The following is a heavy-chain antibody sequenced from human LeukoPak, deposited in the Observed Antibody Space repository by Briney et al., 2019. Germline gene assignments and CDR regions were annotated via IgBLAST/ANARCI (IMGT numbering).Heavy chain of an antibody. CDR3: ARDQLGPFGVVSYFDY. V-gene: IGHV4-30-2*01. J-gene: IGHJ4*02. Sequence: PSETLSLTCTVSGGSISSGGYYWSWIRQPPGKGLEWIGYIYHSGSTYYNPSLKSRVTISVDRSKNQFSLKLSSVTGADTAVYYCARDQLGPFGVVSYFDYWGQGTLVTVSS. CDR2: IYHSGST. CDR1: GGSISSGGYY. D-gene: IGHD3-3*01.